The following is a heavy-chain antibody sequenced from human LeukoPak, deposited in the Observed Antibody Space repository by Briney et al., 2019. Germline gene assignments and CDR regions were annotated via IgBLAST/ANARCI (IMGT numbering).Heavy chain of an antibody. CDR1: GFTFSGYW. V-gene: IGHV3-30*18. CDR2: ISTDGNDK. J-gene: IGHJ4*02. D-gene: IGHD3-16*01. CDR3: AKDTSVSADYYFDY. Sequence: GGSLRLSCAASGFTFSGYWMSWVRQAPGKGLEWLTVISTDGNDKHYADSVKGRFTVSRDNSKNTLFLQMNNLRTEDTAVYYCAKDTSVSADYYFDYWGQGTLVTVSS.